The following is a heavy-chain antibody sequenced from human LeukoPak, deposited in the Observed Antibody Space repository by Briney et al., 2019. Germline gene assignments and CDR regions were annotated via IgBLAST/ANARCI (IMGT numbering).Heavy chain of an antibody. V-gene: IGHV4-59*08. CDR1: GASTSSRY. CDR2: IYNAKNT. CDR3: AQTTGWPGFDF. Sequence: SETLSLTCSASGASTSSRYWSWIRQFPGGPLEWIGHIYNAKNTKYNPSLTSRVTISVDTSRNQFSLSLTSLTAADTAIYYCAQTTGWPGFDFWGPGALVTVSS. J-gene: IGHJ4*02. D-gene: IGHD6-19*01.